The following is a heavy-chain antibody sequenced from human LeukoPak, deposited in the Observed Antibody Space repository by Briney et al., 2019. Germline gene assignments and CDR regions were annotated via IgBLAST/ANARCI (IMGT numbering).Heavy chain of an antibody. D-gene: IGHD6-13*01. Sequence: SETLSLTCTVSGGSISSYYWSWIRQPPGKGLEWIGYIYYSGSTNYNPSLKSRVTISVDTSKHQFSLKLSSVTATDTAVYYCARDRSSSWLGGFDYWGQGTLVTVSS. J-gene: IGHJ4*02. V-gene: IGHV4-59*01. CDR1: GGSISSYY. CDR2: IYYSGST. CDR3: ARDRSSSWLGGFDY.